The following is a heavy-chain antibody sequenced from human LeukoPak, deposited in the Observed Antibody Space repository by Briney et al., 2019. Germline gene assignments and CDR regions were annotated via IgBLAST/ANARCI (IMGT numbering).Heavy chain of an antibody. V-gene: IGHV3-21*01. D-gene: IGHD3-22*01. CDR3: ARLIVYYYDSSGYPDALDI. CDR1: GFTFSSYS. CDR2: ISSSSSYI. J-gene: IGHJ3*02. Sequence: GGSLRLSCTGSGFTFSSYSMNWVRQAPGKGLEWVSSISSSSSYIYYADSVKGRFTISRDNAKNSLYLQMNSLRAEDTAVYYCARLIVYYYDSSGYPDALDIWGQGTMVTVSS.